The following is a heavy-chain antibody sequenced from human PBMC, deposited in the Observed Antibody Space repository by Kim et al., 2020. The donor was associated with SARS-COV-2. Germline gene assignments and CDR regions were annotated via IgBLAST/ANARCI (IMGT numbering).Heavy chain of an antibody. CDR2: ISAYNGNT. D-gene: IGHD3-10*01. Sequence: ASVKVSCKASGYTFTSYGISWVRQAPGQGLEWMGWISAYNGNTNYAQKLQGRVTMTTDTSTSTAYMELRSLRSDDTAVYYCARGWFGELLNLYYYYYGMDVWGQGTTVTVSS. V-gene: IGHV1-18*04. CDR3: ARGWFGELLNLYYYYYGMDV. CDR1: GYTFTSYG. J-gene: IGHJ6*02.